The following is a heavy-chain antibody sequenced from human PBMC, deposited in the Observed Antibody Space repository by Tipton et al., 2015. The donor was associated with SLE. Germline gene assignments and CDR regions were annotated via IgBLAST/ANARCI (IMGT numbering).Heavy chain of an antibody. CDR1: GGSISSSSYY. V-gene: IGHV4-39*07. CDR2: IYYSGST. CDR3: AGLRDEPYAFDI. J-gene: IGHJ3*02. D-gene: IGHD1-14*01. Sequence: LRLSCTVSGGSISSSSYYWGWIRQPPGKGLEWIGSIYYSGSTYYNPSLKSRVTISVDTSKNQFSLKLSSVTAADTAVYYCAGLRDEPYAFDIWGQGTMVTVSS.